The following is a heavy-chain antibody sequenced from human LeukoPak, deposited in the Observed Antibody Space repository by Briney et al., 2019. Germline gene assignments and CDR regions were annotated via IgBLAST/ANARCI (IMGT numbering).Heavy chain of an antibody. CDR3: ARYGQLGD. Sequence: GGSLRLSCAASGFTFSSYAMHWVRQAPGEGLEWVAVISYDGSNKYYADSVKGRFTISRDNSKNTLYLQMNSLRAEDTAVYYCARYGQLGDWGRGTLVTVSS. CDR1: GFTFSSYA. CDR2: ISYDGSNK. V-gene: IGHV3-30-3*01. J-gene: IGHJ4*02. D-gene: IGHD6-6*01.